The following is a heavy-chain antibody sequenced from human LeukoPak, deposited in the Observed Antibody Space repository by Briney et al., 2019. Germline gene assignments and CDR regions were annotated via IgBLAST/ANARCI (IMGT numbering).Heavy chain of an antibody. CDR2: ISAYNGNT. Sequence: ASVKVSCKASGYTFTSYGISWVRQAPGQGLEWMGWISAYNGNTNYAQKLQGRVTMTTDTSTSTAYMELRSLRSDDTAVYYCARVGRQLWFGELAPPDYYYYYYMDVWGKGTTVTVSS. CDR3: ARVGRQLWFGELAPPDYYYYYYMDV. CDR1: GYTFTSYG. V-gene: IGHV1-18*01. J-gene: IGHJ6*03. D-gene: IGHD3-10*01.